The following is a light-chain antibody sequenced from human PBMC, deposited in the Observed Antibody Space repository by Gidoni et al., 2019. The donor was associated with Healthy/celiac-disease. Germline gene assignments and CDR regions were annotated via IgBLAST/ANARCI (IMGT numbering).Light chain of an antibody. CDR1: QSVSSD. Sequence: EIVLTQSPATLSLSPGERATLSCRASQSVSSDLAWYQQKPGHAPRLLIYDASNRATGIPARFSVSGYGTDFTLTISSLETEDFAVYYCQQRSNWPPLTFGGGTKVEIK. CDR3: QQRSNWPPLT. CDR2: DAS. J-gene: IGKJ4*01. V-gene: IGKV3-11*01.